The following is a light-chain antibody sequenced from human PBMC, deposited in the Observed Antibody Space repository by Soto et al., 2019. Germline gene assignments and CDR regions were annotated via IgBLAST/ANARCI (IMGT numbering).Light chain of an antibody. CDR3: QQRSNWPLT. Sequence: EIVLTQSPATLSLSPGERATLSCRASQSVSSYLAWYQQKPGQAPRLLIYDASNRATGIPARFSGSGSGTDFTLTISSLEPEDFAVYYFQQRSNWPLTFGPGTKVAIK. V-gene: IGKV3-11*01. CDR2: DAS. CDR1: QSVSSY. J-gene: IGKJ3*01.